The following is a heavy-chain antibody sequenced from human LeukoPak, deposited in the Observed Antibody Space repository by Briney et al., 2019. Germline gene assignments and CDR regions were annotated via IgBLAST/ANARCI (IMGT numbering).Heavy chain of an antibody. J-gene: IGHJ4*02. D-gene: IGHD3-9*01. CDR2: IGASGGST. Sequence: PGGSLRLSCAPSGVTFSSYAMSWVRQAPGKGLEWVSGIGASGGSTYYADSVKGRFTISRDNSKNTLYLQMNSLRTEDTAVYYCAKAEGYDILTGLDYWGQGTLVTVSS. CDR1: GVTFSSYA. CDR3: AKAEGYDILTGLDY. V-gene: IGHV3-23*01.